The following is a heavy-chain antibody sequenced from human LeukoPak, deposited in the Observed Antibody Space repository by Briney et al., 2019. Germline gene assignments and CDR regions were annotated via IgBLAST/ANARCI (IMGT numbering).Heavy chain of an antibody. Sequence: GGSLRLSCAASGFTFNSYAMTWVRQAPGKGLEWVSSISSSSTYIYYADSVKGRFTISRDNAKNSLYLQMNSLRAEDTAVYYCARDLRIAVAGDAFDIWGQGTMVTVSP. CDR3: ARDLRIAVAGDAFDI. CDR1: GFTFNSYA. D-gene: IGHD6-19*01. CDR2: ISSSSTYI. V-gene: IGHV3-21*01. J-gene: IGHJ3*02.